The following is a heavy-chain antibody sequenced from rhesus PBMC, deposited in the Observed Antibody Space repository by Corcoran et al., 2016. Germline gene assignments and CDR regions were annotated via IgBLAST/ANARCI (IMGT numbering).Heavy chain of an antibody. Sequence: QVQLQESGPGLVKPSETLSLTCAVAGGSLSSTYWGWIRPAPVPGLEWIGRIYGSGGSTDYNPSLKSRVTISTDTSKNQFSLKLSAVTAADTAVYYCARGGYYGSGYSLFDYWGQGVLVTVSS. J-gene: IGHJ4*01. CDR2: IYGSGGST. D-gene: IGHD3-28*01. V-gene: IGHV4-160*01. CDR1: GGSLSSTY. CDR3: ARGGYYGSGYSLFDY.